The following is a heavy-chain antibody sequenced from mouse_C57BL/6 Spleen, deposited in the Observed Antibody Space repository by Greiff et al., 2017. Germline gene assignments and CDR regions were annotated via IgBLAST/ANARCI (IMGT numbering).Heavy chain of an antibody. CDR3: TRYYGNSEDY. V-gene: IGHV14-1*01. J-gene: IGHJ2*01. CDR1: GFNIQDYY. D-gene: IGHD2-1*01. CDR2: IDPEDGDT. Sequence: VQLQQSGAELVRPGASVKLSCTASGFNIQDYYMHWVKQRPEQGLEWIGRIDPEDGDTEYAPKFQGKATMTADTSSNTAYLQLSSRTSEDTAVYYCTRYYGNSEDYWGQGTTLTVSS.